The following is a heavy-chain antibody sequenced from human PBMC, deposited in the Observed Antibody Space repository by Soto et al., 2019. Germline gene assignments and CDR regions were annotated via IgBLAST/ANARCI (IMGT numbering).Heavy chain of an antibody. D-gene: IGHD1-1*01. Sequence: QVQLVESGGGLVKPGGSLRLSCAASGFTFSGYYMSWIRQAPGKGLEWVSYIGHTGTTIYYADSVKGRFTISRDNAKNSLYLRMNSLRAEDTAVYYCARDDRTGTAVLHYWGQGTLVTVSS. V-gene: IGHV3-11*01. CDR3: ARDDRTGTAVLHY. J-gene: IGHJ4*03. CDR1: GFTFSGYY. CDR2: IGHTGTTI.